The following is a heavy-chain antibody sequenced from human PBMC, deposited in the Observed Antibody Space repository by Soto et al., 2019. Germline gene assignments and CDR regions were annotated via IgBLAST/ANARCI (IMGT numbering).Heavy chain of an antibody. CDR3: ARGLTFITGTTSWFDP. CDR1: GGSLSGYY. CDR2: INHSGST. V-gene: IGHV4-34*01. J-gene: IGHJ5*02. Sequence: SETLSLTCAVYGGSLSGYYWSWIRQPPGKGLEWIGEINHSGSTNYNPSLKSRVTISVDTSKNQFSLKLSSVTAADTAVYYCARGLTFITGTTSWFDPWGQGTLVTVSS. D-gene: IGHD1-7*01.